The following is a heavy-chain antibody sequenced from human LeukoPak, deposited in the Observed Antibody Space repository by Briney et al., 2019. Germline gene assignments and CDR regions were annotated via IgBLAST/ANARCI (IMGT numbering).Heavy chain of an antibody. CDR3: ARDWYYYDSSGYSYYYYGMDV. CDR1: GGSISSGGYY. D-gene: IGHD3-22*01. Sequence: PSQTLSLTCTVSGGSISSGGYYWSWIRQPPGKGLEWIGYIYYSGSTNYNPSLKSRVTISVDTSKNQFSLKLSSVTAADTAVYYCARDWYYYDSSGYSYYYYGMDVWGQGTTVTVSS. V-gene: IGHV4-61*08. CDR2: IYYSGST. J-gene: IGHJ6*02.